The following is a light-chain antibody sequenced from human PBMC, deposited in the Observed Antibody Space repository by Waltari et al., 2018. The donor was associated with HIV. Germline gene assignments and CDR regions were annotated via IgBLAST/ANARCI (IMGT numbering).Light chain of an antibody. CDR1: SSDVGSYNL. V-gene: IGLV2-23*02. CDR2: EVS. J-gene: IGLJ3*02. Sequence: QSALTQPASVSWSPGQSITIPCTGTSSDVGSYNLSSWYQQHPGKAPKLMIYEVSKRPSGFSNRFSGSKSGNTASLTISGLQAEDEADYYCCSYAGSNTWVFGGGTKLTVL. CDR3: CSYAGSNTWV.